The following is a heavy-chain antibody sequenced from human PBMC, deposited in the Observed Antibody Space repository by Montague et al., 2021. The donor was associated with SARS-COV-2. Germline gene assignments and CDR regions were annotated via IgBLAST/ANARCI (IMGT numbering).Heavy chain of an antibody. CDR1: GGSISCGSYY. CDR3: ASSHCGGYCY. J-gene: IGHJ4*02. D-gene: IGHD2-21*02. CDR2: IYTSGST. V-gene: IGHV4-61*02. Sequence: TLSLTCTVSGGSISCGSYYWTWIRQPAGKGLEWIGRIYTSGSTNYNPSLKRRVAISIDTSKGQFSLELSSVTAADTAVYYCASSHCGGYCYSGQGTLVTVSS.